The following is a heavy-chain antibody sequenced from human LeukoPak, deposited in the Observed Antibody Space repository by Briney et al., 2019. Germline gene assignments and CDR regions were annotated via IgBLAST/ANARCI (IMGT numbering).Heavy chain of an antibody. Sequence: SETLSLTCTVSGGSISSYYWSWIRQPPGKGLEWIGYIYYSGSTNYNPSLKSRVTISVDTSKNQFFLKLSSVTAADTAVYYCARDPTLLFCDCWGQXTLVXVSS. CDR2: IYYSGST. CDR3: ARDPTLLFCDC. D-gene: IGHD2-21*02. CDR1: GGSISSYY. J-gene: IGHJ4*02. V-gene: IGHV4-59*12.